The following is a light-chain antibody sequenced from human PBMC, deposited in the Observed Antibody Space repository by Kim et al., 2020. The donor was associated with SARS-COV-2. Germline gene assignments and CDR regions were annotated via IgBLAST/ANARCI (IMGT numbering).Light chain of an antibody. J-gene: IGKJ4*01. CDR1: QSISSW. V-gene: IGKV1-5*03. Sequence: ASVGDRVTITCRASQSISSWLAWYQQKPGKAPKLLIYKASSLESGVPSRFSGSGSGTEFTLTISSLQPDDFATYYCQQYNSYSRTFGGGTKVDIK. CDR2: KAS. CDR3: QQYNSYSRT.